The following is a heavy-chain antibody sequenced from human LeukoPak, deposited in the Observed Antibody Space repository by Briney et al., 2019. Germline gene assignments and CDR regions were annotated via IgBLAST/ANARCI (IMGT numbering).Heavy chain of an antibody. J-gene: IGHJ4*02. D-gene: IGHD2-15*01. CDR2: ISNSGAHI. CDR3: ARDSGGSY. V-gene: IGHV3-21*01. Sequence: GLEWVSSISNSGAHIYYADSVKGRFTISRDNAKNSLYLQMNSLRAEGTAVYYCARDSGGSYWGQGTLVTVSS.